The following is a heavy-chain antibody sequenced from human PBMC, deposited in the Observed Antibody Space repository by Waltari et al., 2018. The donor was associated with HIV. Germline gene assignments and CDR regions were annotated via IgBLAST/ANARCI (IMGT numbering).Heavy chain of an antibody. CDR1: GGAISSGDFY. Sequence: QVQLQESGPGLVKPSETLSLTCTVSGGAISSGDFYWSWIRQPPGKGLEWIGYIYNSGSTYYSPSLKSRVTISVDRSRTQFSLKLSSVTAADTAVYYDSSWTRIIDFWGQGTLVTVSS. J-gene: IGHJ4*02. V-gene: IGHV4-30-4*08. CDR3: SSWTRIIDF. D-gene: IGHD3-22*01. CDR2: IYNSGST.